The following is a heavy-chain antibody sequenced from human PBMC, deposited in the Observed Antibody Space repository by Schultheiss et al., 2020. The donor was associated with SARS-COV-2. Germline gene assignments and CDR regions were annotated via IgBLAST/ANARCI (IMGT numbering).Heavy chain of an antibody. Sequence: GGSLRLSCAASGFTFSSYSMNWVRQAPGKGLEWVSAISGSGGSTYYADSVKGRFTISRDNSKNTLYLQMNSLRAEDTAVYYCAKEGSSGWYHFDYWGQGTLVTVSS. J-gene: IGHJ4*02. V-gene: IGHV3-23*01. CDR1: GFTFSSYS. CDR3: AKEGSSGWYHFDY. D-gene: IGHD6-19*01. CDR2: ISGSGGST.